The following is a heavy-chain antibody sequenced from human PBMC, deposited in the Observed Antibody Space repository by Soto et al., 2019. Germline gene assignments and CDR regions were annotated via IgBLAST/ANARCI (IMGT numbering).Heavy chain of an antibody. CDR3: ARVITMVRGVIVTDYYYGMDV. Sequence: PGGSLRLSCAASGFTFSSYGMHWVRQAPGKGLEWVAVIWHDGSNKYYADSVKGRFTISRDNSKNTLYLQMNSLRAEDTAVYYCARVITMVRGVIVTDYYYGMDVWGQGTTVTVSS. CDR1: GFTFSSYG. D-gene: IGHD3-10*01. J-gene: IGHJ6*02. V-gene: IGHV3-33*01. CDR2: IWHDGSNK.